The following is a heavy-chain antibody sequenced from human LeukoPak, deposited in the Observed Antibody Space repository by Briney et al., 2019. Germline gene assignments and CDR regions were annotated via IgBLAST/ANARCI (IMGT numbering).Heavy chain of an antibody. D-gene: IGHD6-13*01. CDR1: GGSISSSNL. V-gene: IGHV4-4*02. Sequence: SETLSLTCAVSGGSISSSNLRSWVRDPPGKGAEGVWEIFHGGSPSYTPSLRSRVTMSVDKSKNQLSLKMTSVTAADTAVYYCASPGRSSWFYAFDIWGQGTLVTVSS. CDR2: IFHGGSP. J-gene: IGHJ3*02. CDR3: ASPGRSSWFYAFDI.